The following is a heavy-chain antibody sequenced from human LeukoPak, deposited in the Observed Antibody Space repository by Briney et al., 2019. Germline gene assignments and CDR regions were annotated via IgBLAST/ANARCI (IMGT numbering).Heavy chain of an antibody. CDR3: ARRRGTGLYYFDY. Sequence: SETLSLTCTVSGDSISTKNHYWTWIRQPPGKGLEWSGTIYYSGTTYYNPSLKSRVTISVDTSRNQFSLRLSSVTAADTAVYYCARRRGTGLYYFDYWGQGALVTVSS. J-gene: IGHJ4*02. CDR2: IYYSGTT. D-gene: IGHD6-19*01. V-gene: IGHV4-39*01. CDR1: GDSISTKNHY.